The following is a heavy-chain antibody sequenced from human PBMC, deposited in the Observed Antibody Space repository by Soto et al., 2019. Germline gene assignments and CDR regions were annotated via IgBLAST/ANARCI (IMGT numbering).Heavy chain of an antibody. CDR1: GYTFTSYD. CDR2: MNPNSGNT. D-gene: IGHD3-3*01. V-gene: IGHV1-8*01. Sequence: TVKVSCKSSGYTFTSYDINWVRQATGQGLEWMGWMNPNSGNTGYAQKFQGRVTMTRNTSISTAYMELSSLRSEDTAVYYCAIGSASCYDFWMCYLEDYYYGMDGRGQRATVTVS. J-gene: IGHJ6*02. CDR3: AIGSASCYDFWMCYLEDYYYGMDG.